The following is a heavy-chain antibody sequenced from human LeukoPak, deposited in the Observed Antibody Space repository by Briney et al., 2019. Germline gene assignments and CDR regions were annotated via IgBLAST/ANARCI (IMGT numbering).Heavy chain of an antibody. J-gene: IGHJ3*02. CDR1: GCTLTELS. V-gene: IGHV1-24*01. D-gene: IGHD3-22*01. CDR2: FDPEDGET. CDR3: ATSPDYYDSSDI. Sequence: ASVKVSCKVSGCTLTELSMHWVRQAPGKGLEWIGGFDPEDGETIYAQKFQGRVTMTEDTSTDTAYMELSSLRSEDTAVYYCATSPDYYDSSDIWGQGTMVTVSS.